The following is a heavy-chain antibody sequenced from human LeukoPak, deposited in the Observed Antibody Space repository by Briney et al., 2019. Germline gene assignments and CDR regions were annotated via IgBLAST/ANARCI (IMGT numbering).Heavy chain of an antibody. D-gene: IGHD2-8*01. Sequence: GGSLRLSCAASGFTFSSYAMSWVRQAPGKGLEWVSAISGSGGSTYYADSVKGRFTISRDNAKNSLYLQMNSLRAEDTAVYYCARLRKGYCTNGVCYYTFFDYWGQGTLVRLL. CDR1: GFTFSSYA. CDR2: ISGSGGST. V-gene: IGHV3-23*01. J-gene: IGHJ4*02. CDR3: ARLRKGYCTNGVCYYTFFDY.